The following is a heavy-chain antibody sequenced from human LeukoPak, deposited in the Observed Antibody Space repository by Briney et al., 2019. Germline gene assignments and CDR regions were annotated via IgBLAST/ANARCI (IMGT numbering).Heavy chain of an antibody. CDR1: GFTFDDYA. J-gene: IGHJ5*02. Sequence: GGSLRLSCAASGFTFDDYAMHWVRQAPGKGLEWVSGISWNSGSIGYADSVKGRFTISRDNAKNSLYLQMNSLRAEDTALYYCAKGKSYSSGWHNWFDPWGQGTLVTVSS. D-gene: IGHD6-19*01. V-gene: IGHV3-9*01. CDR3: AKGKSYSSGWHNWFDP. CDR2: ISWNSGSI.